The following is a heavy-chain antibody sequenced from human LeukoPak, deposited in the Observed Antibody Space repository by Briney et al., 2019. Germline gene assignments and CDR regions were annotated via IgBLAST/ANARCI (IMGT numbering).Heavy chain of an antibody. CDR1: GFTSSNYA. V-gene: IGHV3-23*01. CDR2: ISSGDTNT. D-gene: IGHD1-26*01. CDR3: TKPLVGPSTSDNFDY. J-gene: IGHJ4*02. Sequence: QAGGSLRLSCAASGFTSSNYAMNWVRQAPGKGLEWVSAISSGDTNTYYADSVKGRFTISRDTSKNTLYLRMNSLSAEDTAVYYCTKPLVGPSTSDNFDYWGQGTLVTVSS.